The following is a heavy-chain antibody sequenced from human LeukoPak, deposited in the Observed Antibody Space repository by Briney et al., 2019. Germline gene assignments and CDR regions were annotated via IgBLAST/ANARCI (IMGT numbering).Heavy chain of an antibody. J-gene: IGHJ4*02. CDR3: AKVGVDALVVRGVINPFDY. CDR2: ISYDGSNK. Sequence: GGSLRLSCAASGFTFSSYGMHWVRQAPGKGLEWVAVISYDGSNKYYADSVKGRFTISRDNSENTLYLRMNSLRAEDTAVYYCAKVGVDALVVRGVINPFDYWGQGTLVTVSS. D-gene: IGHD3-10*01. CDR1: GFTFSSYG. V-gene: IGHV3-30*18.